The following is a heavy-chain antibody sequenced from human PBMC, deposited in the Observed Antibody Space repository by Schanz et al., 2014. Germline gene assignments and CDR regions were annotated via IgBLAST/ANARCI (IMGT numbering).Heavy chain of an antibody. CDR1: GFPFSTYS. D-gene: IGHD3-10*01. J-gene: IGHJ3*02. Sequence: EVQLVESGGCLVQPGGSLRLSCVASGFPFSTYSIHWVRQAPGKGLEWVSYIRSDNNYIYYADSVKGRFTISRDNAKNSLFLQMNSLTAEDTAVYYCVREDMVRGIRAFDIWGQGTMVTVSS. CDR3: VREDMVRGIRAFDI. V-gene: IGHV3-21*01. CDR2: IRSDNNYI.